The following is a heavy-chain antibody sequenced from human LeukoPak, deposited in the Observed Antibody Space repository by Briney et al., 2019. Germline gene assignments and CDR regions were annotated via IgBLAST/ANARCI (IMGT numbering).Heavy chain of an antibody. Sequence: PGGSLRLSCAASGFTFSSYEMNWVRQAPGKGLEWVSYIRSGGSTIFYADSVKGRFTISRDNAKNSLYLQMNSLRDEDTAVYYCARWSEQQPVGPFDPWGQGTLVTVSS. D-gene: IGHD6-13*01. CDR2: IRSGGSTI. J-gene: IGHJ5*02. CDR1: GFTFSSYE. V-gene: IGHV3-48*03. CDR3: ARWSEQQPVGPFDP.